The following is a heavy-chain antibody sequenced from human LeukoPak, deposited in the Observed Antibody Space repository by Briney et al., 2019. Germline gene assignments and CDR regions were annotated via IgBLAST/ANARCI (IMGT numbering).Heavy chain of an antibody. CDR3: ASIAAAGTNNDY. Sequence: ASVKVSCKASGGTFSSYAISWVRQAPGQGLEWMERIIPILGIANYAQKFQGRVTITADKSTSTAYMELSSLRSEDTAVYYCASIAAAGTNNDYWGQGTLVTVSS. CDR2: IIPILGIA. CDR1: GGTFSSYA. V-gene: IGHV1-69*04. D-gene: IGHD6-13*01. J-gene: IGHJ4*02.